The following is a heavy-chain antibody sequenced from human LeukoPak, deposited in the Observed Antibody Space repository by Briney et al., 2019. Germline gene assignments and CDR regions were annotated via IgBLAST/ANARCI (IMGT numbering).Heavy chain of an antibody. CDR1: GGSISSSSYY. CDR3: ATLAPSIVGAANWFDP. CDR2: INHSGST. D-gene: IGHD1-26*01. V-gene: IGHV4-39*07. J-gene: IGHJ5*02. Sequence: SETLSLTCTVSGGSISSSSYYWSWIRQPPGKGLEWIGEINHSGSTNYNPSLKSRVTISVDTSKNQFSLKLSSVTAADTAVYYCATLAPSIVGAANWFDPWGQGTLVTVSS.